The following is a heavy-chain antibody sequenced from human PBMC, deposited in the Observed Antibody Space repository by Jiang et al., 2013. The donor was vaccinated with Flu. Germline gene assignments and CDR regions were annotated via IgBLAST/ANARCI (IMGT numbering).Heavy chain of an antibody. J-gene: IGHJ4*02. Sequence: KPTQTLTLTCTFSGFSLSTSGMCVSWIRQPPGKALEWLARIDWDDDKYYRTSLKTRLTISKDTSKNQVVLTMTNMDPVDTATYYCARSYSSSWYYYFDYWGQGTLVTVSS. D-gene: IGHD6-13*01. CDR3: ARSYSSSWYYYFDY. CDR1: GFSLSTSGMC. CDR2: IDWDDDK. V-gene: IGHV2-70*11.